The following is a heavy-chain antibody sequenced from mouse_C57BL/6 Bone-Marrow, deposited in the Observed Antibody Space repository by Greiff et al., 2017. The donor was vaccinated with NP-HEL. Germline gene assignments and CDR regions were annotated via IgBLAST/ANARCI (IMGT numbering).Heavy chain of an antibody. J-gene: IGHJ2*01. V-gene: IGHV5-6*01. D-gene: IGHD1-1*01. CDR2: ISSCGSYT. CDR1: GFTFSSYG. Sequence: EVQGVESGGDLVKPGGSLKLSCAASGFTFSSYGMSWVRQTPDQRLEWVATISSCGSYTYYPDSVKGRFTISRDNAKNTLYLQMSSLKSEDTAMYYCARREELRLDYWGQGTTLTVSS. CDR3: ARREELRLDY.